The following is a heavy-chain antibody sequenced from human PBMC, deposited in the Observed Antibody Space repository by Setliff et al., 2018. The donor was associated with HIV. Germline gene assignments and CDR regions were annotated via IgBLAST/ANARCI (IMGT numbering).Heavy chain of an antibody. V-gene: IGHV4-59*12. D-gene: IGHD3-16*01. J-gene: IGHJ6*03. CDR1: GGSISTYY. CDR3: ARSKKRGDYYYYYYYMDV. CDR2: IYYSGNT. Sequence: LSLTCTVSGGSISTYYWSWIRQPPGKGLEWIGYIYYSGNTNYNPSLKSRVTISVDTSKNQFSLKLSSVTAADTAVYYCARSKKRGDYYYYYYYMDVWGKGTTVTVS.